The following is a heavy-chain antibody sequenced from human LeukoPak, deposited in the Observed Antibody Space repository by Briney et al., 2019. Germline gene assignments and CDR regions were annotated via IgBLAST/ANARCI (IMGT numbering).Heavy chain of an antibody. CDR1: GLPLSNYG. J-gene: IGHJ4*02. Sequence: AGGSLRLSCAVSGLPLSNYGMSWVRQAPGKGLEWVAGISDSGGRTNYADSVKGRFAISRDNPRNTLYLQMNSLRAEDTAVYFCAKRGVVIRVILVGFHKEAYYFDSWGQGALVTVSS. CDR2: ISDSGGRT. CDR3: AKRGVVIRVILVGFHKEAYYFDS. V-gene: IGHV3-23*01. D-gene: IGHD3-22*01.